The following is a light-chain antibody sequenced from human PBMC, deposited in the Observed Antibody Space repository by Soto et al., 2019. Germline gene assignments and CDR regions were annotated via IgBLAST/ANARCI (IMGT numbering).Light chain of an antibody. CDR1: SSNIGTNF. CDR3: AAWDDGLSGYV. CDR2: RNN. J-gene: IGLJ1*01. V-gene: IGLV1-47*01. Sequence: QSVVTQPSSASGTPGQTVTISCSGSSSNIGTNFVYWYQQVPGTAPKLLIYRNNQRPSGVPDRFSGSKSDTSASLAISGLRSEDEADYYCAAWDDGLSGYVFGTGTKVTVL.